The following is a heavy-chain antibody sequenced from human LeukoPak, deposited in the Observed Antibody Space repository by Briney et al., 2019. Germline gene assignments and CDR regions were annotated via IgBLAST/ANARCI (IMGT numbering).Heavy chain of an antibody. CDR3: ARGARGMRRYFDWTPFDP. V-gene: IGHV4-61*02. D-gene: IGHD3-9*01. CDR2: VYISENT. CDR1: GGSISSSSYY. Sequence: SETLSLTCTVSGGSISSSSYYWSWIRQPAGKGLEWIGRVYISENTNYNPSLKRRATISVDTSKNQFSLKLRSVTAADTAVYYCARGARGMRRYFDWTPFDPWGQGTLVTVSS. J-gene: IGHJ5*02.